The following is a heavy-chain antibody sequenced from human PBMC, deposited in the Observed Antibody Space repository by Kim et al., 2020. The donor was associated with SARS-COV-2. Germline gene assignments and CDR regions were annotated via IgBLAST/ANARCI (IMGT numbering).Heavy chain of an antibody. V-gene: IGHV3-48*03. J-gene: IGHJ4*02. Sequence: GGSLRLSCAASGFTFSSYEMNWVRQAPGKGLEWVSYISSSGSTIYYADSVKGRFTISRDNAKNSLYLQMNSLRAEDTAVYYCCTGYYSSTSCYFDYWGQGTLVTVSS. CDR1: GFTFSSYE. CDR2: ISSSGSTI. CDR3: CTGYYSSTSCYFDY. D-gene: IGHD2-2*03.